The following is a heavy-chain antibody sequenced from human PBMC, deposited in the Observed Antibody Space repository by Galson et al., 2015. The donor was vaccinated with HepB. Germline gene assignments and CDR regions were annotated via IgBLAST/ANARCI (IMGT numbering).Heavy chain of an antibody. CDR1: GYTFSTYS. Sequence: SVKVSCKASGYTFSTYSINWVRQGPGQGLEWMGWINTNTGDPTFAQGFTGRFVFSLDTSVSTAYLQINSLKAEDTAVYYCARPISGHDAFDIRGQGTVVTVSS. J-gene: IGHJ3*02. CDR2: INTNTGDP. CDR3: ARPISGHDAFDI. D-gene: IGHD3-3*02. V-gene: IGHV7-4-1*02.